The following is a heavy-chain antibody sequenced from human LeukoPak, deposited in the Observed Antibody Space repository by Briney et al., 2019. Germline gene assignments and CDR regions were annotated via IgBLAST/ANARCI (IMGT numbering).Heavy chain of an antibody. J-gene: IGHJ6*03. Sequence: SETLSLTCTVSGGSISSSSYYWGWIRQPPGKGLEWIGSIYYSGSTYYNPSLKSRVTISVDTSKNQFSLKLSSVTAADTAVYYCARAAPYYYYMDVWGKGTTVTASS. D-gene: IGHD6-25*01. CDR2: IYYSGST. CDR1: GGSISSSSYY. V-gene: IGHV4-39*01. CDR3: ARAAPYYYYMDV.